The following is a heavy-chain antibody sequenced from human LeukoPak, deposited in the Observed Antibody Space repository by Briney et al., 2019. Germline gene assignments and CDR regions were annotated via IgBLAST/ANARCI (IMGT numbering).Heavy chain of an antibody. Sequence: ASVKVSCKASGYTFTSYYMHWVRQAPGQGLEWMGIINPSGGSTGYAQKFQGRVTMTRDTSTSTVYMELSSLRSEDTAVYYCARENSGYHYYYYGMDVWGKGTTVTVSS. J-gene: IGHJ6*04. V-gene: IGHV1-46*01. CDR1: GYTFTSYY. CDR3: ARENSGYHYYYYGMDV. D-gene: IGHD5-12*01. CDR2: INPSGGST.